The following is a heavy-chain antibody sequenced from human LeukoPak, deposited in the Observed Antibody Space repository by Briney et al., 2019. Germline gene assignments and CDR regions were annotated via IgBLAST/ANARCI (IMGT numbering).Heavy chain of an antibody. D-gene: IGHD1-14*01. CDR1: GFTFSSYA. Sequence: PGRSLRLSCAASGFTFSSYAMHWVRQAPGKGQEWVAVISYDGSNKYYADSVKGRFTISRDNSKNTLYLQMNSLRAEDTAVYYCARTEPTDYWGQGTLVTVSS. J-gene: IGHJ4*02. V-gene: IGHV3-30-3*01. CDR3: ARTEPTDY. CDR2: ISYDGSNK.